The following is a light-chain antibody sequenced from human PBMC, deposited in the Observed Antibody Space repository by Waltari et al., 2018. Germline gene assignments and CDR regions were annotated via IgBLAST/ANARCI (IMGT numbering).Light chain of an antibody. CDR1: QSLNTNY. J-gene: IGKJ3*01. CDR3: QHYGNSPPVT. Sequence: EFVLTPSPGTLSLSPGERATLSCRASQSLNTNYLAWYQQKPGQAPRLLIYGTSSRATGVPERFSGSGAETDYALTISRLEHDDVAVYYCQHYGNSPPVTFGPGTKVDIK. V-gene: IGKV3-20*01. CDR2: GTS.